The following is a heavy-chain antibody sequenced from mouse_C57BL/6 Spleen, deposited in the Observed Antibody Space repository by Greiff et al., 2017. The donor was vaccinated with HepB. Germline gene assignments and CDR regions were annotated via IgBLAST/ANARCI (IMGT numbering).Heavy chain of an antibody. J-gene: IGHJ1*03. Sequence: VQLQQPGAELVKPGASVKLSCKASGYTFTSYWMHWVKQRPGQGLEWIGMIHPNSGSTNYNEKFKSKATLTVDKSSSTAYMQLSSLTSEDSAVYYCARRGTTVFGYFEVWGTGTTVTVSS. CDR1: GYTFTSYW. V-gene: IGHV1-64*01. CDR3: ARRGTTVFGYFEV. D-gene: IGHD1-1*01. CDR2: IHPNSGST.